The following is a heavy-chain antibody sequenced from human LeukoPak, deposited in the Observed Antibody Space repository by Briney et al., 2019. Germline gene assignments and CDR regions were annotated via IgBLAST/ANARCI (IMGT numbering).Heavy chain of an antibody. CDR1: GGSISSSNW. J-gene: IGHJ4*02. Sequence: SETLSLTCADSGGSISSSNWWSWVRQPPGEGLEWIGEIHHSGTTNYNPSLKSRVTLSVDKSKNQFSLKLSSVTAADTAVYYCARHPPRGQIVVGGRADYWGQGTLVTVSS. D-gene: IGHD2-2*01. V-gene: IGHV4-4*02. CDR2: IHHSGTT. CDR3: ARHPPRGQIVVGGRADY.